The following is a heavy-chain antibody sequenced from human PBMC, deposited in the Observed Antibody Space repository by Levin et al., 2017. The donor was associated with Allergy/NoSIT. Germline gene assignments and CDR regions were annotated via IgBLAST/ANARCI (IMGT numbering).Heavy chain of an antibody. CDR1: GFTFSDYY. J-gene: IGHJ6*03. Sequence: KPGGSLRLSCAASGFTFSDYYMSWIRQAPGKGLEWVSYISGRGSTIYYADSVKGRFTISRDNAKNSLYLQMNSLRAEDTAVYYCARGTYGDYDPYYYYSMDVWGKGTTVTVSS. V-gene: IGHV3-11*01. D-gene: IGHD4-17*01. CDR3: ARGTYGDYDPYYYYSMDV. CDR2: ISGRGSTI.